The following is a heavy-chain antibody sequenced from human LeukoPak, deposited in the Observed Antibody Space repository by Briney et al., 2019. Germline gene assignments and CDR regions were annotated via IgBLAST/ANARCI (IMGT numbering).Heavy chain of an antibody. Sequence: SETLSLTCTVSGGSITPYYWSWIRRPPGKGLEGIGYIYYTGSTNYNPSLKSRVTISVDASKNQFSLKLSSVTAAGTAVYSCARHRSSPFYFDYWGQGTLVTVSS. CDR2: IYYTGST. V-gene: IGHV4-59*08. CDR3: ARHRSSPFYFDY. D-gene: IGHD2-15*01. J-gene: IGHJ4*02. CDR1: GGSITPYY.